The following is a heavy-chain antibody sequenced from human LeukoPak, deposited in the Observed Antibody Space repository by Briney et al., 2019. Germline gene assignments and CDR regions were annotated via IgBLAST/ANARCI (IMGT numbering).Heavy chain of an antibody. D-gene: IGHD3-9*01. CDR2: ISYDGSNK. Sequence: GRSLRLSCAVAGFTFSNFAMHWIRQAPGKGLEWVAVISYDGSNKYYADSVKGRFTISRDNSKNTLYLQMNSLRAEDTAVYYCARDATGDDILTGPKDYWGQGTLVTVSS. J-gene: IGHJ4*02. CDR1: GFTFSNFA. V-gene: IGHV3-30-3*01. CDR3: ARDATGDDILTGPKDY.